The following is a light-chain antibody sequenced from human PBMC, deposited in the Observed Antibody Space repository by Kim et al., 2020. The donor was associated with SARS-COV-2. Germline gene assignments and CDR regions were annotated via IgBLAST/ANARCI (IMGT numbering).Light chain of an antibody. CDR3: SSDTSSSTVV. Sequence: QSITTSCTGTSSDVGGYDYVSWYQQHPGKAPKLMIYDVSNRPSGVSNRFSGSKSGNTASLTISGLEAEDEADYYCSSDTSSSTVVFGGGTQLTVL. CDR2: DVS. V-gene: IGLV2-14*03. CDR1: SSDVGGYDY. J-gene: IGLJ2*01.